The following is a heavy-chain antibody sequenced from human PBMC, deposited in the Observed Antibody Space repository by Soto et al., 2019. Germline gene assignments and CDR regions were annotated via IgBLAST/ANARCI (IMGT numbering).Heavy chain of an antibody. J-gene: IGHJ6*03. Sequence: GGSLRLSCAASGFTFSSYAMSWVRQAPGKGLEWVSAISGSGGSTYYADSVKGRFTISRDNSKNTLYLQMNSLRAEDTAVYYCANLHLGELSLFLYYYYYYMDVWGKGTTVTVSS. D-gene: IGHD3-16*02. CDR2: ISGSGGST. CDR3: ANLHLGELSLFLYYYYYYMDV. CDR1: GFTFSSYA. V-gene: IGHV3-23*01.